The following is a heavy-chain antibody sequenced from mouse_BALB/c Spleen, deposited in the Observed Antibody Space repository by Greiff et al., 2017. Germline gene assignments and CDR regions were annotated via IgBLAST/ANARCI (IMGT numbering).Heavy chain of an antibody. D-gene: IGHD2-1*01. CDR3: TTNYYGNPRFAY. V-gene: IGHV1-5*01. Sequence: VQLQQSGTVLARPGASVKMSCKASGYTFTSYWMHWVKQRPGQGLEWIGAIYPGNSDTSYNQKFKGKAKLTAVTSTSTAYMELSSLTNEDSAVYYCTTNYYGNPRFAYWGQGTLVTVSA. CDR1: GYTFTSYW. CDR2: IYPGNSDT. J-gene: IGHJ3*01.